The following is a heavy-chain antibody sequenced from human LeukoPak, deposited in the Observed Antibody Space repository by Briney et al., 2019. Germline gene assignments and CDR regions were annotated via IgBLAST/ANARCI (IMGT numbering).Heavy chain of an antibody. CDR2: ISWNSGSI. V-gene: IGHV3-9*01. J-gene: IGHJ5*02. D-gene: IGHD3-22*01. Sequence: PGGSLRLSCAASGFTFDDYAMHWVRQAPGKGLEWVSGISWNSGSIGYADSVKGRFTISRDNAKNSLYLQMNSLRAEDTALYYCAKGCIPDYYDSSGYEDWFDPWGQGTLVTVSS. CDR3: AKGCIPDYYDSSGYEDWFDP. CDR1: GFTFDDYA.